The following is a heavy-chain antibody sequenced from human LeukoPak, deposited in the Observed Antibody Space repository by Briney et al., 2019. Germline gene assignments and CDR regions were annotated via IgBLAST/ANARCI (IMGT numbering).Heavy chain of an antibody. Sequence: SETLSLTCTVSGGSISSGDYYWSWIRQPPGKGLEWIGYIYYSGSTYYNPSLKSRVTISVDTSKNQFSLKLSSVTAADTAVYYCARQDVSNHFDYWGQGTLVTVSS. CDR3: ARQDVSNHFDY. D-gene: IGHD4-11*01. V-gene: IGHV4-30-4*08. CDR2: IYYSGST. J-gene: IGHJ4*02. CDR1: GGSISSGDYY.